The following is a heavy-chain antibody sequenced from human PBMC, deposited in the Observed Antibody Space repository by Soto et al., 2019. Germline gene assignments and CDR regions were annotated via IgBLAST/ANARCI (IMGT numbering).Heavy chain of an antibody. CDR3: VKDESINWYSGHFRH. CDR1: GFTFDDYA. Sequence: GGSLRLSCAASGFTFDDYAMHWVRQVPGKGLEWVSGINWNSGSIGYGDSVKGRFTISRDNAKNSLHLQMNSLSAEDTAFYYCVKDESINWYSGHFRHWGQGTLVTVSS. V-gene: IGHV3-9*01. J-gene: IGHJ1*01. D-gene: IGHD6-13*01. CDR2: INWNSGSI.